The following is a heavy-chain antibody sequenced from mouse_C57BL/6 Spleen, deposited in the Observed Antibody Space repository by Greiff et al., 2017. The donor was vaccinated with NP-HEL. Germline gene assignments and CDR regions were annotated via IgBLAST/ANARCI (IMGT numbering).Heavy chain of an antibody. CDR3: ARRYYGSSYRWYFDV. D-gene: IGHD1-1*01. CDR2: INPGSGGT. CDR1: GYAFTNYL. J-gene: IGHJ1*03. Sequence: QVQLQQSGAELVRPGTSVKVSCKASGYAFTNYLIEWVKQRPGQGLEWIGVINPGSGGTNYNEKFKGKATLTADKSSSTAYMQLSSLTSEDSAVYFCARRYYGSSYRWYFDVWGTGTTVTVSS. V-gene: IGHV1-54*01.